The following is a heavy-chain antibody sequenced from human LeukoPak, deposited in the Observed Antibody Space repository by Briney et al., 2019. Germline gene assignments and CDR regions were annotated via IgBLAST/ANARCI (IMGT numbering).Heavy chain of an antibody. CDR2: IYYSGST. CDR1: GGSISSSSYY. CDR3: AREVVIYPHRRGMDV. V-gene: IGHV4-39*02. D-gene: IGHD2-21*01. J-gene: IGHJ6*02. Sequence: SETLSLTCTVSGGSISSSSYYWGRIRQPLGKGLEWIGSIYYSGSTYYNPSLKSRVTISVSTSTNQFSLKLSSVTAADTAVYYCAREVVIYPHRRGMDVWGQGTTVTVSS.